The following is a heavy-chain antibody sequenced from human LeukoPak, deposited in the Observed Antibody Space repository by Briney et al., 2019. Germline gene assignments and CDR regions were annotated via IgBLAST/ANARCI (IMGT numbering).Heavy chain of an antibody. J-gene: IGHJ4*02. CDR3: ARDQDGMGTTMDL. Sequence: PGGSLRLSCAASGFSFSRYWMHWVRQAPGGGLMWVSRINSDGSSTWYADSVKGRFTISRDNARNTLSLQMSSLGVEDTALYYCARDQDGMGTTMDLWGQGTQVIVSS. V-gene: IGHV3-74*01. D-gene: IGHD1-1*01. CDR1: GFSFSRYW. CDR2: INSDGSST.